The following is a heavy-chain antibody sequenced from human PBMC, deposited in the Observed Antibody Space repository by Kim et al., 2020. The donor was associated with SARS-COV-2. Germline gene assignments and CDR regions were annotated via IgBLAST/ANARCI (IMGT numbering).Heavy chain of an antibody. CDR2: INPSGGST. CDR1: GFTFTSYY. Sequence: ASVKVSCKASGFTFTSYYMHWVRQAPGQGLEWMGIINPSGGSTSYAQKFQGRVTMTRDTSTSTAYMELSSLRSEDTAVYYCARDRQECTNGVCYGGGGDYYYDGMDVWGQGTTVTVSS. V-gene: IGHV1-46*01. J-gene: IGHJ6*02. D-gene: IGHD2-8*01. CDR3: ARDRQECTNGVCYGGGGDYYYDGMDV.